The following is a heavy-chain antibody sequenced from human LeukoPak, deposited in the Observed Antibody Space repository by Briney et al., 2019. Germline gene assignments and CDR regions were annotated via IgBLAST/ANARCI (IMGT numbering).Heavy chain of an antibody. CDR1: GGSISSNSYY. CDR2: IYYSGST. Sequence: PSETLSLTCTVSGGSISSNSYYWGWIRQPPGKGLEWIGSIYYSGSTNYNPSLKSRVTISVDTSKNQFSLKLSSVTAADTAVYYCARVVRYFDGTNDAFDIWGQGTMVTVSS. D-gene: IGHD3-9*01. CDR3: ARVVRYFDGTNDAFDI. V-gene: IGHV4-39*07. J-gene: IGHJ3*02.